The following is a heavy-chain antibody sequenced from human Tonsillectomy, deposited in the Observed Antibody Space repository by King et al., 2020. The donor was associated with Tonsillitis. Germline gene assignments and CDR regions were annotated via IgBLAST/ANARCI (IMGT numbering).Heavy chain of an antibody. CDR2: TWYDGSNK. D-gene: IGHD2-21*02. Sequence: LVESGGGVVQPGRSLRLSCAASGFTFSHYGMHWVRQAPGKGLEWVAVTWYDGSNKYYEDSVKGRFTISRDNSKNTLYLQMNSLRAEDTAVYYCARDSCGGDCYYFDYWGRGTLVTVSS. J-gene: IGHJ4*02. V-gene: IGHV3-33*08. CDR1: GFTFSHYG. CDR3: ARDSCGGDCYYFDY.